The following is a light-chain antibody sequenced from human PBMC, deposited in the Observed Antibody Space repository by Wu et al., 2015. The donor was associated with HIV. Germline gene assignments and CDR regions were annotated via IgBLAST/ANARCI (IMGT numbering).Light chain of an antibody. V-gene: IGKV1-39*01. CDR2: GAS. J-gene: IGKJ1*01. Sequence: DIQMTQSPPSLSASVGDRVTITCRASQRISNNLNWYQQKPGKAPKLLIYGASSLQSGVPSRFSGSGSGTDFTLTISSLQPEDVATYYCQKYNTAPWTFGQGTKVEMK. CDR1: QRISNN. CDR3: QKYNTAPWT.